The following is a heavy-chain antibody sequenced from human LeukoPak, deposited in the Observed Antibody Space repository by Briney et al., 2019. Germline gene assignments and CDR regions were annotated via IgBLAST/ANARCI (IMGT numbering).Heavy chain of an antibody. Sequence: GGSLRLSCAASGFTFSSYAMHWVRQAPGKGLEWVAVISYDGSNKYYADSVKGRFTISRDNSKNTLYLQMNSLRAEDTAVYYCASASIWELGGFDYWGQGTLVTVSS. CDR3: ASASIWELGGFDY. CDR1: GFTFSSYA. CDR2: ISYDGSNK. J-gene: IGHJ4*02. D-gene: IGHD1-26*01. V-gene: IGHV3-30-3*01.